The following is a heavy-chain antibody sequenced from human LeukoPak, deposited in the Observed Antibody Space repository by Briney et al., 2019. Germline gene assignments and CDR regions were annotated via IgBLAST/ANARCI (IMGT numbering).Heavy chain of an antibody. D-gene: IGHD5-24*01. V-gene: IGHV3-21*01. CDR1: GFTFSSYT. J-gene: IGHJ4*02. CDR2: ISSSSSDI. CDR3: ARAMAVPANNDY. Sequence: PGGPLRLSCTTSGFTFSSYTMNWVRQAPGKGLDWVSSISSSSSDIYYADSVKGRFTIFRDNAKNSVYLQMNSLRAEDTAVYYCARAMAVPANNDYWGQGTLVTVSS.